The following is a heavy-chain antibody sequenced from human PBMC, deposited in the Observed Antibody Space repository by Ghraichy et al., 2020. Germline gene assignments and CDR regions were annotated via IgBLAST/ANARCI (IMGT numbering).Heavy chain of an antibody. CDR3: AKLTIVCPQQKKCSSGWCKWFDH. D-gene: IGHD6-19*01. CDR2: ISGSGGST. J-gene: IGHJ5*02. Sequence: GGSLRLSCAASGFTFSSYAMSWVRQAPGKGLEWVSAISGSGGSTYYADSVKGRFTISRDNSKNTLYLQMNSLRAEDTAVYYCAKLTIVCPQQKKCSSGWCKWFDHCWQGTMVTVSS. CDR1: GFTFSSYA. V-gene: IGHV3-23*01.